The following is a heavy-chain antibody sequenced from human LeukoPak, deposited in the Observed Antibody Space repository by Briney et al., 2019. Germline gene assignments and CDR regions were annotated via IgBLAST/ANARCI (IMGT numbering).Heavy chain of an antibody. Sequence: GGSQRLPCEASGFTFSRYWMHWVRQAPGKGLVWVSRIKSDGKTNYADSVKGRFTISRDNAKNTVSLQMDSLRAEDTGVYYCARAPSEVGGYYPEYFRHWGQGTLVTVSS. CDR2: IKSDGKT. D-gene: IGHD3-22*01. CDR1: GFTFSRYW. CDR3: ARAPSEVGGYYPEYFRH. J-gene: IGHJ1*01. V-gene: IGHV3-74*01.